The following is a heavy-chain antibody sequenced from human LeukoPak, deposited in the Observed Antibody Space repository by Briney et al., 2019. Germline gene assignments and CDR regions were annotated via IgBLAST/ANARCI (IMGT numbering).Heavy chain of an antibody. CDR2: ISGGGRST. CDR1: GFSFNTCA. J-gene: IGHJ4*02. V-gene: IGHV3-23*01. CDR3: ARERYFDY. Sequence: GGSLRLPCAASGFSFNTCAMSWVRQAPGKGLEWVSTISGGGRSTDYADSVKGQFTISRDNSKNTLYLQMNSLRAEDTAVYYCARERYFDYWGQGTLVTVSS.